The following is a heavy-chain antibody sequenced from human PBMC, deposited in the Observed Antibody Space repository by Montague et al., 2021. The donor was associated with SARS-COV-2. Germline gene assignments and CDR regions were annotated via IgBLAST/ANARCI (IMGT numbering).Heavy chain of an antibody. CDR3: AGRSSTMVRGVVDYYGMDV. Sequence: SETLSLTCTVSGGSISSSSYYWGWIRQPPGKGLEWIGSIYYSGSTYYNPSLKSRVTISVDTPKNQFSLKLSSVTAADTAVYYCAGRSSTMVRGVVDYYGMDVWGQGTMVTVSS. J-gene: IGHJ6*02. D-gene: IGHD3-10*01. CDR2: IYYSGST. CDR1: GGSISSSSYY. V-gene: IGHV4-39*01.